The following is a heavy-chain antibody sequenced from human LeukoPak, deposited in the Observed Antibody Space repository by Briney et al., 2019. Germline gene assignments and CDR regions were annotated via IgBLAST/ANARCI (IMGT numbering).Heavy chain of an antibody. Sequence: PSETLSLTCTVSGYSISSGYNWGWIRQPPGEGLEWIGSIYHSGSTYYNPSLKSRVTISVDTSKNQFSLSLDSVTAADTAVYYCARGLASGYPPIPFDYWGQGTLVTVSS. CDR2: IYHSGST. CDR1: GYSISSGYN. V-gene: IGHV4-38-2*02. J-gene: IGHJ4*02. D-gene: IGHD3-3*01. CDR3: ARGLASGYPPIPFDY.